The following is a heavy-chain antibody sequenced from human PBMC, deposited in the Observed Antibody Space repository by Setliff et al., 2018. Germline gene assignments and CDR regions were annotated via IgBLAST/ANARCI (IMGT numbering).Heavy chain of an antibody. CDR3: ATSYSGSYYGY. Sequence: ASVKVSCKASGGTFSSYDISWVRQAPGKGLEWMGGFDPEDGETIYAQKFQGRVTMTEDTSTDTAYMELSSLRSEDTAVYYCATSYSGSYYGYWGQGTLVTVSS. CDR1: GGTFSSYD. V-gene: IGHV1-24*01. J-gene: IGHJ4*02. CDR2: FDPEDGET. D-gene: IGHD1-26*01.